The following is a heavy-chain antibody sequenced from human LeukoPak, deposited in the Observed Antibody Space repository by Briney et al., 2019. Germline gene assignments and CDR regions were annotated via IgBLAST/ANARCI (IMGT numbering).Heavy chain of an antibody. V-gene: IGHV3-48*03. D-gene: IGHD3-22*01. Sequence: PGGPLRLSCADSGFTFSTYVMNWVRQAPGKGLEWVSYISSSGSTIYDADSVKGRFTISRDNAENSLYLQMNSLRAEDTAIYYCVVITWDYWGQGTLVTVSS. J-gene: IGHJ4*02. CDR1: GFTFSTYV. CDR2: ISSSGSTI. CDR3: VVITWDY.